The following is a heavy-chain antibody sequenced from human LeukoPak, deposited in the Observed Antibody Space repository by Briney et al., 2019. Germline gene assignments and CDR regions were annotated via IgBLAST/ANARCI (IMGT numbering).Heavy chain of an antibody. V-gene: IGHV3-48*03. Sequence: GGSLRLSCAASGFTFSSYEMNWVRQAPGKGLEWVSYISSSGSTIYYADSVKGRFTISRDNAKNSLYLQMNSLRAEDTAVYYCARGLGIYYGSGKIFDYWGQGTLVTVSS. D-gene: IGHD3-10*01. J-gene: IGHJ4*02. CDR2: ISSSGSTI. CDR3: ARGLGIYYGSGKIFDY. CDR1: GFTFSSYE.